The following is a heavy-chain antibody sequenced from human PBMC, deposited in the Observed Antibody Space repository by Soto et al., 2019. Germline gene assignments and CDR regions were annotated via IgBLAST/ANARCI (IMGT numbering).Heavy chain of an antibody. CDR3: ARDQYCTNGVCFLDFQH. CDR1: GYTFTSYG. CDR2: ISAYNGNT. V-gene: IGHV1-18*01. D-gene: IGHD2-8*01. Sequence: ASVKVSCKASGYTFTSYGISWVRQAPGQGLEWMGWISAYNGNTNYAQKLQGRVTMTTDTSTSTAYMELRSLRSDDTAVYYCARDQYCTNGVCFLDFQHWGQGTLVTVSS. J-gene: IGHJ1*01.